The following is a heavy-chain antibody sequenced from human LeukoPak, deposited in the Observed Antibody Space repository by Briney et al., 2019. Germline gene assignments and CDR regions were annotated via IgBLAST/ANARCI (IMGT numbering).Heavy chain of an antibody. Sequence: ASVKVSCKASGYTFTGYCMHWVRHAPGQGLELMGCINPNIGGTNYAQRLQGRVTMTTDTSTSTAYMELRSLRSDDTAVYYCARGRYCSSTSCYTALYLFDYWGQGTLVTVSS. J-gene: IGHJ4*02. CDR1: GYTFTGYC. CDR2: INPNIGGT. CDR3: ARGRYCSSTSCYTALYLFDY. D-gene: IGHD2-2*02. V-gene: IGHV1-2*02.